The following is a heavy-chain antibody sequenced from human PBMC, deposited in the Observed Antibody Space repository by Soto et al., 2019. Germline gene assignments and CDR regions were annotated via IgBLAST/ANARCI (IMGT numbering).Heavy chain of an antibody. CDR2: ISCCGGST. J-gene: IGHJ4*02. CDR3: AKADGEQWLIPHLDN. Sequence: EVQLLESGGGVVQPGGSLRLSCEASGFNFKKFAMGWVRQAPGEGLEWGSGISCCGGSTSYADSVKGRFTLARDDSKNTLSLHLNSLRFEDTARYFCAKADGEQWLIPHLDNWGQGTLVTVS. CDR1: GFNFKKFA. D-gene: IGHD6-19*01. V-gene: IGHV3-23*01.